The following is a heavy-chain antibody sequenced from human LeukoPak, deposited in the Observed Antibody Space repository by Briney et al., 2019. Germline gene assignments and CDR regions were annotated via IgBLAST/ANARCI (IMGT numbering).Heavy chain of an antibody. CDR1: GFTFSSYG. V-gene: IGHV3-30*18. D-gene: IGHD2-15*01. CDR3: AKDTRALYYYYGMDV. J-gene: IGHJ6*02. CDR2: ISYDGNNK. Sequence: GGSLRLSCAASGFTFSSYGMHWVRQAPGKGLEWVAVISYDGNNKYYADSVKGRFTISRDNSKNTLYLQMNSLRAEDTAVYYCAKDTRALYYYYGMDVWGQGTTVTVSS.